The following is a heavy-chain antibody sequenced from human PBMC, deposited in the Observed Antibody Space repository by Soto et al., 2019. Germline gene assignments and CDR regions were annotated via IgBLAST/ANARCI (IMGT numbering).Heavy chain of an antibody. CDR1: GYTFTSYD. V-gene: IGHV1-8*01. Sequence: ASVKVSCKASGYTFTSYDINWVRQATGQGLEWMGWMNPNSGNTGYAQKFQGRVTMTRNTSISTAYMELSSLRSEDTAVYYCARTLPYYDFWSGYGPPYGMDVGGQGTTVTVSS. CDR2: MNPNSGNT. J-gene: IGHJ6*02. CDR3: ARTLPYYDFWSGYGPPYGMDV. D-gene: IGHD3-3*01.